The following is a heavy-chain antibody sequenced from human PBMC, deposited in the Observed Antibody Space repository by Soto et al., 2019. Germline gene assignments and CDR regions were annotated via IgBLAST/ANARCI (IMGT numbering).Heavy chain of an antibody. Sequence: EVQLLESGGGLVQPGGSLRLSCAASGFTFSSYAMSWVRQTPGKGLEWVSTLSGSGGTTYYAASVKGQFTISRDNTKSTPSLQMKGLSAVDKAVYYLADAHGAYGPHCICSCGHGTLVTVAS. J-gene: IGHJ5*01. CDR2: LSGSGGTT. V-gene: IGHV3-23*01. CDR1: GFTFSSYA. D-gene: IGHD3-10*01. CDR3: ADAHGAYGPHCICS.